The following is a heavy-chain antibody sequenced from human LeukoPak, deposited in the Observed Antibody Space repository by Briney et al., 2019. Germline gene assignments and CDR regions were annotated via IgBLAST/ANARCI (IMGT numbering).Heavy chain of an antibody. CDR3: ARGWGIAVAGTAAVGY. D-gene: IGHD6-19*01. J-gene: IGHJ4*02. Sequence: ASVKVSCKASGYTFTSYDINWVRQATGQGLEWMGWMNPNSGNTGYAQKFQGRVTMTRNTSISTAYTELSSLRSEDTAVYYCARGWGIAVAGTAAVGYWGQGTLVTVSS. V-gene: IGHV1-8*01. CDR1: GYTFTSYD. CDR2: MNPNSGNT.